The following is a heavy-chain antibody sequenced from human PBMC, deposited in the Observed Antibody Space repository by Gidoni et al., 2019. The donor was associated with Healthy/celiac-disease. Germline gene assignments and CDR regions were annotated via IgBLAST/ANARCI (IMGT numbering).Heavy chain of an antibody. CDR3: ASSAMARGDFDY. CDR2: IIPIFGTA. D-gene: IGHD5-18*01. Sequence: QVQLLQSGAEVKKPGSSVKVSCKASGGTFSSYAISWVRQAPGQGLEWMGGIIPIFGTANYTQKFQGRVTITADESASTAYMELSSLRSEDTAVYYCASSAMARGDFDYWGQGTLVTVSS. V-gene: IGHV1-69*01. CDR1: GGTFSSYA. J-gene: IGHJ4*02.